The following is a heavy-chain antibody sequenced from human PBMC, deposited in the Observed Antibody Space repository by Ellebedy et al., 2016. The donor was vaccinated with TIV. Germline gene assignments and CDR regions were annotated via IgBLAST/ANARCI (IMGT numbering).Heavy chain of an antibody. D-gene: IGHD6-19*01. J-gene: IGHJ4*02. CDR1: GYTFTDYY. V-gene: IGHV1-2*02. CDR3: VRGGTVAGNPPLAFR. CDR2: INPNSGGT. Sequence: AASVKVSCKASGYTFTDYYVHWARQAPGHGLQWMGWINPNSGGTNYAQKFQGRVTMTGDTSDSTAYMEVSGLRSDDTAVYYCVRGGTVAGNPPLAFRWGQGTLVTVSS.